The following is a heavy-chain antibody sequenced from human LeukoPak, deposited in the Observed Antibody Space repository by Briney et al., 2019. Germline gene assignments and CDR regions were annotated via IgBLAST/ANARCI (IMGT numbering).Heavy chain of an antibody. D-gene: IGHD5-12*01. V-gene: IGHV4-59*11. CDR1: GGSISTHY. Sequence: SETLSLTCTVSGGSISTHYWTWIRQPPGKGLEWIGYISYIGSTNYNPSLKSRVTISVDTSKNRFSLRLSSVTAADTAVYYCAREDSGYDYSPFYYWGQGILVTVSS. CDR3: AREDSGYDYSPFYY. CDR2: ISYIGST. J-gene: IGHJ4*02.